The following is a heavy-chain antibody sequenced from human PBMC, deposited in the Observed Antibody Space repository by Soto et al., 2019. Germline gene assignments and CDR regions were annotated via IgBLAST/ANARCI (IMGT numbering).Heavy chain of an antibody. V-gene: IGHV4-59*01. Sequence: SETLPLTWAVYGGTFSSYYLSWIRPPPGKGLEWIGYIFYSGSTNYNPSLKSRVTISVDTSNNQFSLKLSSVTAADTAVYYCASGSYYYGSGSLKFFDYWGQGTLVTVSS. CDR1: GGTFSSYY. CDR3: ASGSYYYGSGSLKFFDY. J-gene: IGHJ4*01. D-gene: IGHD3-10*01. CDR2: IFYSGST.